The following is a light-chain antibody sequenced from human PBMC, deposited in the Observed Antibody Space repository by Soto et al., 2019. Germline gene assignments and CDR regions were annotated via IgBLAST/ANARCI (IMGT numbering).Light chain of an antibody. Sequence: QPVLTQPPSTSGTPGQRVTISCSGSRSNIGSNTVHWYQQLPGTAPKLVIHSNNQRPSGVPDRFSGSKSGTSASLAISGLQSEDEADYYCAAWDDSLNGYVLFGGGTKVTVL. V-gene: IGLV1-44*01. CDR2: SNN. J-gene: IGLJ2*01. CDR3: AAWDDSLNGYVL. CDR1: RSNIGSNT.